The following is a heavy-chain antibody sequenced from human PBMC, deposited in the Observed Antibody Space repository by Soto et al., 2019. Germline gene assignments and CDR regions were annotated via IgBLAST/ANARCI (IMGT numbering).Heavy chain of an antibody. D-gene: IGHD2-21*02. J-gene: IGHJ4*02. Sequence: PSETLSLTCTVPGDSINSRSYYWGWIRQPPGKGLEWIGSIYYSGRTYNNPSLRSRVSMSIDTSKDQFSLKLKSVTAADTALYFCARQRTSVVTQAYFDVWGRGVLVTVSS. CDR3: ARQRTSVVTQAYFDV. CDR1: GDSINSRSYY. CDR2: IYYSGRT. V-gene: IGHV4-39*01.